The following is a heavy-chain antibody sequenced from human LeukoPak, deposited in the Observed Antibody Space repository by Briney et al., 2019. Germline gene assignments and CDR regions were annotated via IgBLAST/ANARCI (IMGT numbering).Heavy chain of an antibody. V-gene: IGHV1-18*01. CDR2: ISAYNGNT. CDR1: GYTFTSYG. J-gene: IGHJ4*02. D-gene: IGHD6-19*01. CDR3: ARTVSSGWRSDFDY. Sequence: ASVKVSCKASGYTFTSYGISWVRQAPGQGLEWMGWISAYNGNTNYAQKLQGRVTMTTDTSTSTAYMELRSLRSDDTAVYNCARTVSSGWRSDFDYWGQGTLVTVSS.